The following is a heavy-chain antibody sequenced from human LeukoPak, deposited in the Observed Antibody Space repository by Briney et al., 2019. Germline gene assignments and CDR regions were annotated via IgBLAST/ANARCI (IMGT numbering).Heavy chain of an antibody. J-gene: IGHJ4*02. CDR3: ARLLSAAWVDY. V-gene: IGHV4-59*08. CDR1: GGSIGSYY. CDR2: IYYSGST. D-gene: IGHD6-13*01. Sequence: PSETLSLTCTVSGGSIGSYYWSWIRQPPGKGLEWIGYIYYSGSTNYNPSLKSRVTISVDTSKNQFSLKLSSVTAADTAVYYCARLLSAAWVDYWGQGTLVTVSS.